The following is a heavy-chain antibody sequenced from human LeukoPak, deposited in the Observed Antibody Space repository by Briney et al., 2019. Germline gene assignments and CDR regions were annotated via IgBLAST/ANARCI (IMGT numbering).Heavy chain of an antibody. V-gene: IGHV1-8*01. Sequence: ASVKVSCKASGYTFTSYDVNWVRQATGQGLEWMGWVNPNSGHTGYAQKFQGRVAMTTNTSISTAYMELSSLRSEDTAVYYCARGAPGSYCSGGSCPYFDYWGQGTLVSVSS. CDR1: GYTFTSYD. CDR2: VNPNSGHT. CDR3: ARGAPGSYCSGGSCPYFDY. J-gene: IGHJ4*02. D-gene: IGHD2-15*01.